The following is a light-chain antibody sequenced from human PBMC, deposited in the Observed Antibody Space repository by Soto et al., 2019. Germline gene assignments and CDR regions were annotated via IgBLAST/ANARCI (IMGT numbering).Light chain of an antibody. CDR3: QQYGSSSIT. V-gene: IGKV3-20*01. CDR1: QSVSSSY. Sequence: EIVLTQSPGTLSLSPGERATLSCRASQSVSSSYLAWYQQKPGQAPRLLIYAASIRATDIPDRFSGSESGTDFTLTISRLEPEDCAVFYCQQYGSSSITFGQGTRLEIK. CDR2: AAS. J-gene: IGKJ5*01.